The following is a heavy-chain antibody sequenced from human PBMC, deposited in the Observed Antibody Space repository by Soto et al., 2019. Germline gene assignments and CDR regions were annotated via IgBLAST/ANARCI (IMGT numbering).Heavy chain of an antibody. CDR2: IYWDDDK. D-gene: IGHD5-12*01. J-gene: IGHJ4*02. Sequence: QITLKESGPTLVKPTQTLTLTCTFSGFSLSTSGVGVAWIRQPPGKALEWLAIIYWDDDKRYSPSLNSRLTITQATPKNQVVPTMNNVDPVDTATYYCAYRRGGDGYISYLDYWGQGTLVTVSS. CDR1: GFSLSTSGVG. CDR3: AYRRGGDGYISYLDY. V-gene: IGHV2-5*02.